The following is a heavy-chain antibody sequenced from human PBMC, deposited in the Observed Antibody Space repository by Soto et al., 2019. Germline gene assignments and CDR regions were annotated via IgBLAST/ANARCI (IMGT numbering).Heavy chain of an antibody. J-gene: IGHJ4*02. CDR2: ISHSETT. CDR1: GSYITSGDYH. Sequence: ASETLSLTCSVSGSYITSGDYHWTWIRQAPGEGLEWIGYISHSETTYYSPALKNRIIISSDFSMNQFSLRLNSVTAADTAVYFCAGFGVGDRDDKWGQGTLVTVSS. CDR3: AGFGVGDRDDK. D-gene: IGHD2-8*01. V-gene: IGHV4-30-4*01.